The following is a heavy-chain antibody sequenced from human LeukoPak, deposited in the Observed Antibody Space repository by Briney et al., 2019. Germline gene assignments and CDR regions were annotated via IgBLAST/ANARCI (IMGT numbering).Heavy chain of an antibody. CDR2: IYYSGST. D-gene: IGHD3-16*01. CDR1: GGSISSYY. V-gene: IGHV4-59*01. J-gene: IGHJ4*02. CDR3: ARGVPRWPKMLTFDY. Sequence: SETLSLTCTVSGGSISSYYWSWIRQPPGKGLEWIGYIYYSGSTNYNPSLKSRVTISVDTSKNQFSLKLSSVTAADTAVYYCARGVPRWPKMLTFDYWGQGTLVTVSS.